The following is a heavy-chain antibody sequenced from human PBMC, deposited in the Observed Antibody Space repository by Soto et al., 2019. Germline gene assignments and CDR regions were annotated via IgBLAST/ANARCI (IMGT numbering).Heavy chain of an antibody. V-gene: IGHV5-10-1*01. CDR3: ASFTVTHYYYYYGMDV. D-gene: IGHD4-4*01. Sequence: GESLKISCKGSGYSFTSYWISWVRQMPGKGLEWMGRIDPSDSYTNYSPSFQGHVIISADKSISTAYLQWSSLKASDTAMYYCASFTVTHYYYYYGMDVWGQGSTVTGSS. CDR1: GYSFTSYW. J-gene: IGHJ6*02. CDR2: IDPSDSYT.